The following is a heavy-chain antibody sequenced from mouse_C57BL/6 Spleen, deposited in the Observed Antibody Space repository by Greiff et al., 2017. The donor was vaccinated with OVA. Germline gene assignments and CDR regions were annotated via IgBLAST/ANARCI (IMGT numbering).Heavy chain of an antibody. CDR2: IDPEDGET. CDR1: GFNIKDYY. CDR3: ASNDGSPWFAY. V-gene: IGHV14-2*01. Sequence: VQLQQSGAELVKPGASVKLSCTASGFNIKDYYMHWVKQRTEQGLEWIGRIDPEDGETKYAPEFQGKATITADTSSNTAYLQLSSLTSEDTAVYYCASNDGSPWFAYWGQGTLVTVSA. D-gene: IGHD2-3*01. J-gene: IGHJ3*01.